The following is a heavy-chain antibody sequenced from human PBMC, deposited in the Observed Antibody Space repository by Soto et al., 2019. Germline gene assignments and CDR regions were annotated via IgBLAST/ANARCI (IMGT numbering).Heavy chain of an antibody. CDR1: GGSISSYY. D-gene: IGHD5-12*01. V-gene: IGHV4-59*01. Sequence: QVQLQESGPGLVKPSETLSLTCTVSGGSISSYYWSWIRQPPGKGLEWIGYIYYSGSTNYNPSLKSRVTISVDTSKNQFSLKLSAVTAADTAVYYCARGYSGYDLDYWGQGTLVTVSS. J-gene: IGHJ4*02. CDR3: ARGYSGYDLDY. CDR2: IYYSGST.